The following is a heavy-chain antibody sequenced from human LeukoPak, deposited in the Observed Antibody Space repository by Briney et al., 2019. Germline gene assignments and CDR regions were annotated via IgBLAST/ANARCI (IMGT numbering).Heavy chain of an antibody. CDR2: VYYSAST. Sequence: SETLSLTCTVSGGSISSSSYYWGWIRQPPGKGLEWIGSVYYSASTYYNPSIKIRVTISVDTSKNQFSLKLSSVTAADTAVYYCARVITFGGFIALFDYWGQGTLVTVSS. CDR3: ARVITFGGFIALFDY. V-gene: IGHV4-39*07. D-gene: IGHD3-16*02. J-gene: IGHJ4*02. CDR1: GGSISSSSYY.